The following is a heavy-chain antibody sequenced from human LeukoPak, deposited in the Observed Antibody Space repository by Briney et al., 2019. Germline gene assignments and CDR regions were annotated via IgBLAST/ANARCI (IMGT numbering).Heavy chain of an antibody. CDR1: GYTFTSYA. V-gene: IGHV1-3*01. CDR2: INAGNGNT. D-gene: IGHD3-16*02. J-gene: IGHJ6*02. CDR3: AADQYDYVWGSYRPYYGMDV. Sequence: ASVKVSCKASGYTFTSYAMHWVRQAPGQRLEWMGWINAGNGNTKYSQKFQERVTITRDMSTSTAYMELSSLRSEVTAVYYCAADQYDYVWGSYRPYYGMDVWGQGTTVTVSS.